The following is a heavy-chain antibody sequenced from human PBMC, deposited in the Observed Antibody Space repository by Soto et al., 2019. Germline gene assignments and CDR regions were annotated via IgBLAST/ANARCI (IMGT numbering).Heavy chain of an antibody. CDR3: ARDEGRYYDILTGSWSVSAFDY. CDR2: IKSKTDGGTP. Sequence: GGSLRLSCAASGSTFTTAWINWVRQAPGKGLEWVGRIKSKTDGGTPDFAAPVRGRFAISRDDSKSMVYLQMNSLKTEDTAVYYCARDEGRYYDILTGSWSVSAFDYWGQGTLVTVSS. V-gene: IGHV3-15*07. J-gene: IGHJ4*02. D-gene: IGHD3-9*01. CDR1: GSTFTTAW.